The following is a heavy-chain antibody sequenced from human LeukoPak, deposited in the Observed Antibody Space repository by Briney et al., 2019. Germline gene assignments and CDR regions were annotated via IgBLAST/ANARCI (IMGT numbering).Heavy chain of an antibody. Sequence: PGGSLRLSCAASGFTFSSYAMSWVRQAPGKGLEWASGISGSGGSTYYADSVKGRFTIFRDNSESTLYLQMDSLRAEDTAVYYCAKDNSGSYSPSKFDYWGQGTLVTVSS. CDR2: ISGSGGST. CDR3: AKDNSGSYSPSKFDY. V-gene: IGHV3-23*01. J-gene: IGHJ4*02. D-gene: IGHD3-10*01. CDR1: GFTFSSYA.